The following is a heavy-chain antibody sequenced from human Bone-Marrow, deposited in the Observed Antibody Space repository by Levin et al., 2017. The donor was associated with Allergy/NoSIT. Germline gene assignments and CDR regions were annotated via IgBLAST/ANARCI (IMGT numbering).Heavy chain of an antibody. CDR2: ISWDSGST. V-gene: IGHV3-43D*04. D-gene: IGHD6-19*01. J-gene: IGHJ4*02. CDR1: GFTFDDFA. CDR3: AKDGGSSGWGYNFDN. Sequence: PSETLSLTCAASGFTFDDFAMHWVRQRPGKGLEWVSLISWDSGSTYYADSVKGRFTISRDNSKNSLSLQLNGLRTEDTGFYYCAKDGGSSGWGYNFDNWGQGTLVTVSS.